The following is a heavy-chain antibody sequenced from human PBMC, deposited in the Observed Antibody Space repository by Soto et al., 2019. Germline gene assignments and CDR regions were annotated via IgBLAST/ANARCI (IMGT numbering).Heavy chain of an antibody. CDR3: VHDFYGMND. CDR1: GFTFTDDY. J-gene: IGHJ4*02. D-gene: IGHD3-3*01. CDR2: SRNKANSYST. Sequence: GRCMRLSCAASGFTFTDDYIDWVRQTPGKRLEWVGSSRNKANSYSTESAASVKGRISISRENSKNSLYLQMNSLKAGDTATYNCVHDFYGMNDWGRGTLVTVSS. V-gene: IGHV3-72*01.